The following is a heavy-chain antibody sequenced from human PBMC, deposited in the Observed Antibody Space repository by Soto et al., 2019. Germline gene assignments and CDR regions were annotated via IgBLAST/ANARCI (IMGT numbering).Heavy chain of an antibody. Sequence: EVQLVESGGDLVQPGGSLRLSCAASGFTFSNYWMHWVRQAPGEGLVWVSRINRDGSSTYYADSVKGRFTTSRDNAKNTVYLQVNSLRGEDTAVYYCARGAYGRYYMDVWGKGTTVTVSS. D-gene: IGHD3-16*01. V-gene: IGHV3-74*01. J-gene: IGHJ6*03. CDR1: GFTFSNYW. CDR3: ARGAYGRYYMDV. CDR2: INRDGSST.